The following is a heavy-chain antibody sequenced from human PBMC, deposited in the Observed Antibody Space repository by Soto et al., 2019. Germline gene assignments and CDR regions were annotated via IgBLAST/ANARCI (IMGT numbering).Heavy chain of an antibody. V-gene: IGHV3-23*01. Sequence: EVQLLESGGGLVQPGGSLRLSCTVSGVTFSNYAMTWVRQAPGKGLEWVSSLSGSGGTTYYADSVKGRFIISRDNSKNTLYLLMNSLRAEDTALYYCAKQRADYGSGADTFYFDSWGQGALVTVSS. CDR2: LSGSGGTT. D-gene: IGHD3-10*01. CDR1: GVTFSNYA. J-gene: IGHJ4*02. CDR3: AKQRADYGSGADTFYFDS.